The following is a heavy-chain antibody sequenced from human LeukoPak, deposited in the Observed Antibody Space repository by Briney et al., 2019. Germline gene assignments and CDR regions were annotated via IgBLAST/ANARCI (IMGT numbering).Heavy chain of an antibody. CDR1: GASVTNTPLY. D-gene: IGHD3/OR15-3a*01. CDR3: SCERVISGETRWFDS. CDR2: IHPSGST. V-gene: IGHV4-61*09. J-gene: IGHJ5*01. Sequence: PSPTLAPYCAHRGASVTNTPLYTGWIRQPAGKRLEWIGKIHPSGSTNYNPSLTNRVTISLDTSKNHFFLQLTSVTAADTAVYLCSCERVISGETRWFDSVGDRTLVTVS.